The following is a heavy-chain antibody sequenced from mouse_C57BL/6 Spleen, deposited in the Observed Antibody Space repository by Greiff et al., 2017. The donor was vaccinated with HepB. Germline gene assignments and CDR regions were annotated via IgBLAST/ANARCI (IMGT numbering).Heavy chain of an antibody. Sequence: QVQLQQSGAELMKPGASVKLSCKATGYTFTGYWIEWVKQRPGNGLEWIGEILPGSGSTNYNAKFKGKATFTAYTSSNTAYMQLSSLTTEYSAIYYCASLFYYSNYDYYAMDYWGQGTSVTVSS. CDR2: ILPGSGST. J-gene: IGHJ4*01. CDR3: ASLFYYSNYDYYAMDY. V-gene: IGHV1-9*01. D-gene: IGHD2-5*01. CDR1: GYTFTGYW.